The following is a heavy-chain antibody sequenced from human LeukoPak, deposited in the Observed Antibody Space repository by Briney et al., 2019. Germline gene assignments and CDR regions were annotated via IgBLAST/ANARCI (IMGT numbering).Heavy chain of an antibody. CDR1: GGSFSGYF. CDR3: ARDGYNPIDY. J-gene: IGHJ4*02. CDR2: IYYSGST. V-gene: IGHV4-4*07. D-gene: IGHD5-24*01. Sequence: SETLSLTCNVSGGSFSGYFWSWIRQPAGKGLEWIGRIYYSGSTYYNPSLKSRVTISVDTSKNQFSLKLSSVTAADTAVYYCARDGYNPIDYWGQGTLVTVSS.